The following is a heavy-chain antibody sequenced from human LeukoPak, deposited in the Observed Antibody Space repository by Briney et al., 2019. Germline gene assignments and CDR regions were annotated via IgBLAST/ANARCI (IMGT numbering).Heavy chain of an antibody. CDR1: GGSFSGYY. Sequence: SETLSLTCAVYGGSFSGYYWSWIRQPPGKGLEWIGEINHSGSTNYNPSLKSRVTISVDTSKNQFSLKLSSVTAADTAVYYCARGLIFLYYGFWSGYYTGSDYFDYWGQGTLVTVSS. CDR2: INHSGST. CDR3: ARGLIFLYYGFWSGYYTGSDYFDY. J-gene: IGHJ4*02. D-gene: IGHD3-3*01. V-gene: IGHV4-34*01.